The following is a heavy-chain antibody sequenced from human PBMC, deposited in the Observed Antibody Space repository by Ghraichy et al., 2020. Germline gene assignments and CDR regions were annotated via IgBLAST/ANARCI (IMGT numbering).Heavy chain of an antibody. V-gene: IGHV3-23*01. CDR2: INNSGACT. Sequence: GGSLRLSCTASGFTFSDSAMSWVRQSPGKGLECVGNINNSGACTFYADSVKGRFTISRDNSKNTLYLQMNSLRVEDTAVYYCAKGGRYCDSSAYTKGFASWGQGTLVTVSS. CDR1: GFTFSDSA. J-gene: IGHJ5*01. CDR3: AKGGRYCDSSAYTKGFAS. D-gene: IGHD3-22*01.